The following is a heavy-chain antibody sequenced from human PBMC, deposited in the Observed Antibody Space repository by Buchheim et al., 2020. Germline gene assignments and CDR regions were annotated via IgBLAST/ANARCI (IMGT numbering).Heavy chain of an antibody. CDR3: ARRMTFGATPGLDP. Sequence: EVQVVESGGGLVQPGGSLRLSCAASGFTFSSYAMTWVRQAPGKGLEWVSTIFNTAGGTYYADSVKGRFHISRDNSQNMVYLQMNTLGAEDTALYYCARRMTFGATPGLDPWGQGTL. D-gene: IGHD3/OR15-3a*01. CDR1: GFTFSSYA. V-gene: IGHV3-23*04. J-gene: IGHJ5*02. CDR2: IFNTAGGT.